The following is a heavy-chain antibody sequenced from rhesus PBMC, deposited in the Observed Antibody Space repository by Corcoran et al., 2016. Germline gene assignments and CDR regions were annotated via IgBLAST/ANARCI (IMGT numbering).Heavy chain of an antibody. CDR3: ARFDGSSYCDY. J-gene: IGHJ4*01. V-gene: IGHV4-147*01. CDR2: RYGGSGST. D-gene: IGHD4-29*01. CDR1: GGAISSNY. Sequence: QVQLQESGPGLVKPSETLSLTCAVSGGAISSNYWSWIRQSPGKGLEWIGYRYGGSGSTSDNPSLKTRVTLSPDTSMNQFSLKLSSVTAADTAVYYCARFDGSSYCDYWGQGVLVTVSS.